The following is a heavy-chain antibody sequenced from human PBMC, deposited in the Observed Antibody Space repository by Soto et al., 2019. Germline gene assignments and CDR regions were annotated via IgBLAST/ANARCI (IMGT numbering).Heavy chain of an antibody. V-gene: IGHV1-69*01. CDR1: GGTFSSYA. J-gene: IGHJ6*02. CDR2: ITPIVGTA. D-gene: IGHD3-10*01. CDR3: ARTYGSGSYYPRGMDV. Sequence: QVQLVQSGAEEKKPGSSVKVSCKASGGTFSSYAISWVRQAPGQGLEWMGGITPIVGTANYAQKFQGRVTITADESTSTAYMELSSVRSEDTAVYYCARTYGSGSYYPRGMDVWGQGTTVTVSS.